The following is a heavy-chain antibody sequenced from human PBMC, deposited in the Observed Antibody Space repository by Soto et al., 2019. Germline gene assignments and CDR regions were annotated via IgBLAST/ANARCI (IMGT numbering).Heavy chain of an antibody. CDR1: AFTFTSHA. CDR3: AKDSGYQLPDNYCYYGLDV. Sequence: PWRSLRLSCSASAFTFTSHAIHFARHTPGKWLEWVAAISYDEIDRKYATSVKGRFTVSRDNVRNTLSLQMNSLRPEDTAVYYCAKDSGYQLPDNYCYYGLDVWGQGTTVTVSS. CDR2: ISYDEIDR. V-gene: IGHV3-30*18. D-gene: IGHD2-2*01. J-gene: IGHJ6*02.